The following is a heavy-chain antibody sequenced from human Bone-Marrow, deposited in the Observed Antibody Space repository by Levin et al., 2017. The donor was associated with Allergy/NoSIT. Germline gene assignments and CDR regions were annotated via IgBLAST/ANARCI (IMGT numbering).Heavy chain of an antibody. CDR1: GTSINSGRNY. Sequence: SCSVSGTSINSGRNYWSWIRQSPGKGLEWIGCIDYRGATKYNPSLRSRVTISADTSKNRFSLSLTSVTAADTAVYFCARDLDYYYYMDVWGKGTTVTVSS. V-gene: IGHV4-61*01. CDR2: IDYRGAT. CDR3: ARDLDYYYYMDV. J-gene: IGHJ6*03.